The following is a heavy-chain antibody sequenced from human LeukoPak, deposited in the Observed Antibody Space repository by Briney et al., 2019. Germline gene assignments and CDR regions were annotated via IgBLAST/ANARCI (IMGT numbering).Heavy chain of an antibody. CDR1: EYSFTSYW. D-gene: IGHD3-3*01. J-gene: IGHJ4*02. Sequence: GESLKISCKGSEYSFTSYWIGWVRQMPGKGLEWMGIIYPGDSDTRYSPSFQGQVTISADKSISTAYLQWSSLKASDTAMYYCARQYAPEWSPFDYWGQGTLVTVSS. V-gene: IGHV5-51*01. CDR2: IYPGDSDT. CDR3: ARQYAPEWSPFDY.